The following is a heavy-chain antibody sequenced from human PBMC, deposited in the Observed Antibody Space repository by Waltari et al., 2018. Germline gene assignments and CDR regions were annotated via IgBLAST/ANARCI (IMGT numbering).Heavy chain of an antibody. CDR3: ARVEGSSSTIYYYGMDV. CDR2: IYYSGST. CDR1: GGSISSSSYY. Sequence: QLQLQESGPGLVKPSETLSLPCTVSGGSISSSSYYWGWTRQPPGKGLEWIGSIYYSGSTYYNPSLKSRVTISVDTSKNQFSLKLSSVTAADTAVYYCARVEGSSSTIYYYGMDVWGQGTTVTVSS. J-gene: IGHJ6*02. V-gene: IGHV4-39*07. D-gene: IGHD6-6*01.